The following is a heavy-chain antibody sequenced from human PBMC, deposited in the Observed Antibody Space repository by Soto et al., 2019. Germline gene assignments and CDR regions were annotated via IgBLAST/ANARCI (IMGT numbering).Heavy chain of an antibody. V-gene: IGHV4-34*02. CDR3: ARGRVTNYYYYGADV. CDR2: INHGGRT. J-gene: IGHJ6*02. CDR1: GEPFTDHF. Sequence: QVQLQQWGAGLLKPSETLSLTCAVSGEPFTDHFCTWIRQAPGKGLEWIGEINHGGRTYFNPFLKSRVTLSVDTSKNQFSLVLVSLTAADTGVYYCARGRVTNYYYYGADVWGQGTTVTVSS. D-gene: IGHD2-8*01.